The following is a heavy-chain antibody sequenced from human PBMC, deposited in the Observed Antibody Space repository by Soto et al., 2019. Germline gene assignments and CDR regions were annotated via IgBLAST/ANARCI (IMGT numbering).Heavy chain of an antibody. J-gene: IGHJ4*02. V-gene: IGHV1-18*01. CDR1: GYTFTSYG. Sequence: QVQLVQSGAEVKKPGASVKVSCKASGYTFTSYGISWVRQAPGQGLEWMGWISAYNGNTNYAQKLQGRVTMTTDTSTSTAYMELRSLRSDDTAVYYCARSTALIVVVVAATPGFDYWGQGTLVTVSS. CDR3: ARSTALIVVVVAATPGFDY. CDR2: ISAYNGNT. D-gene: IGHD2-15*01.